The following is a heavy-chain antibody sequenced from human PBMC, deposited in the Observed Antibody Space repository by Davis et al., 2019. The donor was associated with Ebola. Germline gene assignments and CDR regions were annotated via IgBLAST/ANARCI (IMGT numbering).Heavy chain of an antibody. V-gene: IGHV1-69*13. CDR2: IIPIFGTS. Sequence: AASVKVSCKASGGTFSSYAISWVRQAPGQGLQWMGTIIPIFGTSNYAQKFQGRVTITADDSTSTTYMELRSLRSEDTAVYYCARETRFLEWTHDYWGQGTLVTASS. D-gene: IGHD3-3*01. CDR3: ARETRFLEWTHDY. CDR1: GGTFSSYA. J-gene: IGHJ4*02.